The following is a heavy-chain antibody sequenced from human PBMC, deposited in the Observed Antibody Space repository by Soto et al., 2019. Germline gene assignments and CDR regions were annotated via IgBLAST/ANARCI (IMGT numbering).Heavy chain of an antibody. J-gene: IGHJ4*02. V-gene: IGHV1-46*01. D-gene: IGHD2-15*01. CDR3: ARERPYCSGGSCYERRLDY. CDR1: GYTFTSYY. CDR2: INPSGGST. Sequence: ASVKVSFKASGYTFTSYYMHCVRQAPGQVLEWMGIINPSGGSTSYAQKFQGRVTMTRDTSTSTVYMELSSLRSEDTAVYYCARERPYCSGGSCYERRLDYWGQGTLVTVSS.